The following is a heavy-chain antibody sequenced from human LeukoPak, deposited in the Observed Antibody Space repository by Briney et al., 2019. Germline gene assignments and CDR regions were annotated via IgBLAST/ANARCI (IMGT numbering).Heavy chain of an antibody. CDR1: GGSISSGDYY. CDR3: GRGENFDDY. D-gene: IGHD3-9*01. J-gene: IGHJ4*02. Sequence: PSQTLSLTCTVPGGSISSGDYYWSWIRQPPGKGLEWIGYIYYSGSTYYNPSLKSRLTISIDASKNQFSLKLTSVTAADTAVYFCGRGENFDDYWGQGTLVTVSS. V-gene: IGHV4-30-4*01. CDR2: IYYSGST.